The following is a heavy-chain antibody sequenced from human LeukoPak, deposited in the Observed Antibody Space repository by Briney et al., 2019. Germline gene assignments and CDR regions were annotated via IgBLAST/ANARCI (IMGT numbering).Heavy chain of an antibody. J-gene: IGHJ4*02. CDR1: GFTFSSYW. Sequence: PGGSLRLSCAASGFTFSSYWMSWVRQAPGKGLEWVANIKQDGSEKYYVDSVKGRFTISRDNAKNSLYLQMNSLRAEDTAVYYCAREGYYDILTGYNYWGQGTLVTVSS. CDR3: AREGYYDILTGYNY. CDR2: IKQDGSEK. V-gene: IGHV3-7*01. D-gene: IGHD3-9*01.